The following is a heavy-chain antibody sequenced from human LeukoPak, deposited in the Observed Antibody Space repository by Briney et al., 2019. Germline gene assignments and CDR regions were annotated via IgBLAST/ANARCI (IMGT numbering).Heavy chain of an antibody. D-gene: IGHD3-22*01. CDR3: AGVGGYYRVDY. V-gene: IGHV4-61*02. CDR2: IYTSGST. CDR1: GGSISSGSYY. Sequence: SETLSLTCTVSGGSISSGSYYWSWIRQPAGKGLEWIGRIYTSGSTNYNPSLKSRVTISVDTSKNQFSLKLSSVTAADMAVYYCAGVGGYYRVDYWGQGTLVTVSS. J-gene: IGHJ4*02.